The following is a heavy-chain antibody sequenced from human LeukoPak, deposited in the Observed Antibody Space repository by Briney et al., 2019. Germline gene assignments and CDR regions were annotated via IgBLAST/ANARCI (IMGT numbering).Heavy chain of an antibody. CDR1: GGSFSGYY. CDR3: SRRVYAVRGFDY. J-gene: IGHJ4*02. Sequence: SETLSLTCAVYGGSFSGYYWSWIRQPPGKGLEWIGEINHSGSTNYNPSLKSRVTISVDTSKNQFSLKLSTVTAADTAVYYCSRRVYAVRGFDYWGQGTLVTVSS. V-gene: IGHV4-34*01. CDR2: INHSGST. D-gene: IGHD2-8*01.